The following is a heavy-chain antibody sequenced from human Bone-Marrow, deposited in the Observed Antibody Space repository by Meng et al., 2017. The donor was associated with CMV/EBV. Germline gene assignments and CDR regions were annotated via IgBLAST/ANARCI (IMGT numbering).Heavy chain of an antibody. CDR1: GFTFSSYA. J-gene: IGHJ4*02. Sequence: GESLKISCAASGFTFSSYAMHWVRQAPGKGLEWVAVISYDGSNKYYADSVKGRFTISRDNSKNTLYLQMNSLRAEDTAVYYCAKDDLHDCSTSCYNQDYWGQGTLVTLSS. CDR3: AKDDLHDCSTSCYNQDY. D-gene: IGHD2-2*02. V-gene: IGHV3-30-3*01. CDR2: ISYDGSNK.